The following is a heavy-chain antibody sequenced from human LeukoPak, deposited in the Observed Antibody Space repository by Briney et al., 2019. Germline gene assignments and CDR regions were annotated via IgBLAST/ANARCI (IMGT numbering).Heavy chain of an antibody. V-gene: IGHV4-31*03. CDR2: MFYSGGT. Sequence: SQTLSLTCTVSGGAISSGGYYWSWIRQHPEKGPEWIGHMFYSGGTYYNPSLKSRVSMSVDTSQNHFSLKLTSVTVADTAVYYCARGDPLRYWGQGIRVTVSS. J-gene: IGHJ4*02. CDR3: ARGDPLRY. CDR1: GGAISSGGYY. D-gene: IGHD3-16*02.